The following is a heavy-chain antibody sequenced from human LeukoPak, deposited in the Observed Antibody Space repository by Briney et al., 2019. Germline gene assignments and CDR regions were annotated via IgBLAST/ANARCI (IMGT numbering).Heavy chain of an antibody. J-gene: IGHJ4*02. Sequence: NSSETLSLTCSVSGGSISSSNYYWGWIRQPPGKGLEWIGTISYSGSTYCNPSLKSRVTVSADTSKNQFPLRLSSVTAADTAVYYCARQYASGSYHDYWGQGALVTVSS. D-gene: IGHD3-10*01. V-gene: IGHV4-39*01. CDR2: ISYSGST. CDR3: ARQYASGSYHDY. CDR1: GGSISSSNYY.